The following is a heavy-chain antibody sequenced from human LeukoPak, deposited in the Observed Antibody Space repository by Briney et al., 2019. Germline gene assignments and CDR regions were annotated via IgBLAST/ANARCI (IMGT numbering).Heavy chain of an antibody. J-gene: IGHJ4*02. D-gene: IGHD3-22*01. CDR2: ISYDGSNK. CDR3: ARDGTYYDSSGLFDY. Sequence: GGSLRLSCAASGFTFSSYAMHWVRQAPGKGLEWVAVISYDGSNKYYADSVKGRFTISRDNSKNTLYLQKNSLRAEDTAVYYCARDGTYYDSSGLFDYWGQGTLVTVSS. V-gene: IGHV3-30-3*01. CDR1: GFTFSSYA.